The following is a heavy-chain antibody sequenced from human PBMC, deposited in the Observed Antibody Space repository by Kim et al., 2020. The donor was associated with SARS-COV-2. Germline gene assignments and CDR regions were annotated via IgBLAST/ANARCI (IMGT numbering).Heavy chain of an antibody. CDR2: ISSSGSTI. J-gene: IGHJ6*02. CDR1: GFTFSSYE. CDR3: ARVAPPPGGSWYYYYGMDV. D-gene: IGHD6-13*01. V-gene: IGHV3-48*03. Sequence: GVSLRLSCAASGFTFSSYEMNWVRQAPGKGLEWVSYISSSGSTIYYADSVKGRFTISRDNAKNSLYLQMNSLRAEDTAVYYCARVAPPPGGSWYYYYGMDVWGQGTTVTVSS.